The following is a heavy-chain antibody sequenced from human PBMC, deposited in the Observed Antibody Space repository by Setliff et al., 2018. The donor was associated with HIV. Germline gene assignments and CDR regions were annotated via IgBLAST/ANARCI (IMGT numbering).Heavy chain of an antibody. CDR3: ARVIDYGVLYWSYYMDV. V-gene: IGHV1-18*01. CDR2: ISADNGDT. D-gene: IGHD4-17*01. CDR1: GYTLTNYG. Sequence: ASVKVSCKASGYTLTNYGISWVRQAPGQGLEWMGWISADNGDTNYPQTLQGRVTMTTDTSTSTAYMELRSLRSDDTAVYYCARVIDYGVLYWSYYMDVWGKGTTVTVSS. J-gene: IGHJ6*03.